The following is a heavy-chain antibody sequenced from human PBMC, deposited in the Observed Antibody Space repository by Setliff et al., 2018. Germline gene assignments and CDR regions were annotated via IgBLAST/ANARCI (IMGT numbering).Heavy chain of an antibody. CDR1: GFAFSIYS. CDR3: AKSGGDHCCPLYHHYYMDV. CDR2: TSSGSNSI. Sequence: GGSLRLSCAASGFAFSIYSMNWVRQAPGKGLEWISYTSSGSNSIYYADSVMGRFTISRDNDRNFLYLQMNRLRPEDTAVYYCAKSGGDHCCPLYHHYYMDVWGTGTTVTVSS. D-gene: IGHD2-21*02. J-gene: IGHJ6*03. V-gene: IGHV3-48*01.